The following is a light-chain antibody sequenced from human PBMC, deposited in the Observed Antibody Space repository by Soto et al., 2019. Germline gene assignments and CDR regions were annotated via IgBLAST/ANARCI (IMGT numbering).Light chain of an antibody. CDR2: EVS. CDR3: ISYTSSSTRV. Sequence: QSALTQPASVSGSPGQSITISCTGTSSDVGGYNYVSWYQQHPGKAPKLMIYEVSNRPSGVSHRFSGSKSGNTASLTISGLQAEDEADYYCISYTSSSTRVFGGGTKVTVL. V-gene: IGLV2-14*01. J-gene: IGLJ3*02. CDR1: SSDVGGYNY.